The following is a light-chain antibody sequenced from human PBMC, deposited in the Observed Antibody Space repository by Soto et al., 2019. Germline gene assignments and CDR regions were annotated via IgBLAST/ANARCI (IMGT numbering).Light chain of an antibody. V-gene: IGLV2-14*01. J-gene: IGLJ1*01. CDR3: SSYTSSSTDV. CDR1: SDDLGSYNY. Sequence: QAVLTQPASVSGSPGQSITISCTGTSDDLGSYNYVSWYQQHPGKAPKLMIYDVSNRPSGVSNRFSGSKSGNTASLTISGLQAEDEADYYCSSYTSSSTDVFGTGTKLTVL. CDR2: DVS.